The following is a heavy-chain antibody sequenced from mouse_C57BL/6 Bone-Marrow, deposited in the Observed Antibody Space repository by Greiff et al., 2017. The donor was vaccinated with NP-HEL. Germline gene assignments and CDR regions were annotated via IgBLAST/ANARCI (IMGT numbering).Heavy chain of an antibody. J-gene: IGHJ1*03. CDR2: IYPRDGST. Sequence: VKLQQSDAELVKPGASVKISCKVSGYTFTDHTIHWMKQRPEQGLEWIGYIYPRDGSTKYNEKFKGKATLTADKSSSTAYMQLNSLTSEDSAVYFCAIPLEDYGRSGYWYFDVWGTGTTVTVSS. CDR1: GYTFTDHT. CDR3: AIPLEDYGRSGYWYFDV. D-gene: IGHD1-1*01. V-gene: IGHV1-78*01.